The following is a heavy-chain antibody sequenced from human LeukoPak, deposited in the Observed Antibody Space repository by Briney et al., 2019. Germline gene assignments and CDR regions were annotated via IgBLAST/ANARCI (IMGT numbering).Heavy chain of an antibody. Sequence: ASVKVSCKASGYTFTSYGISWVRQAPGQGLEWMGWISAYNGNTNYAQKLQGRVTMTTDTSTSTAYMELRSLRSDDTAVYYCARGTVKEDYHDSSGYYEVWGQGTLVTVSS. D-gene: IGHD3-22*01. CDR3: ARGTVKEDYHDSSGYYEV. CDR2: ISAYNGNT. J-gene: IGHJ4*02. CDR1: GYTFTSYG. V-gene: IGHV1-18*01.